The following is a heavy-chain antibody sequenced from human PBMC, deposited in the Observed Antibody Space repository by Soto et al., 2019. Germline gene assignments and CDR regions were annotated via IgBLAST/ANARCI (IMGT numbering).Heavy chain of an antibody. CDR3: ARDAYSSSHNWFDP. V-gene: IGHV3-74*01. CDR2: INSGGSST. D-gene: IGHD6-13*01. Sequence: SLRLSCAASGFTFSSYAMSWVRQAPGKGLEWVSRINSGGSSTSYADSVKGRFTISRDNAKNTLYLQMNSLRAEDTAVYYCARDAYSSSHNWFDPWGQGTLVTVSS. CDR1: GFTFSSYA. J-gene: IGHJ5*02.